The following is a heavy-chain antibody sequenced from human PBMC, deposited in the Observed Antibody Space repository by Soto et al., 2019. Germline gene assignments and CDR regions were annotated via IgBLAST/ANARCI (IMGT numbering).Heavy chain of an antibody. CDR3: AKSVLPYYYDSSGYYYVGHDAFDI. CDR1: GFTFSSYA. D-gene: IGHD3-22*01. CDR2: ISGSGGST. J-gene: IGHJ3*02. Sequence: EVQLLESGGGLVQPGGSLRLSCAASGFTFSSYAMSWVRQAPGKGLEWVSAISGSGGSTYYADSVKGRFTISRDNSKNTLYLQMNSLRAEDTAVYYCAKSVLPYYYDSSGYYYVGHDAFDIWGQGTMVTVSS. V-gene: IGHV3-23*01.